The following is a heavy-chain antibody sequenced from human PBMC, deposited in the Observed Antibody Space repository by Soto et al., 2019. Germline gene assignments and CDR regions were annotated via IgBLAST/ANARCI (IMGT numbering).Heavy chain of an antibody. J-gene: IGHJ4*02. Sequence: QVQLQESGPGLVKPSETLSLTCTVSGGSISSYYWSWIRQPPGKGLEWSGYIYYSGSTNYNPSLKSRVTISVDTSKNQFSLKLSSVTAADTAVYYCASSRYSSGWPFFDSWGQGTLVTVSS. D-gene: IGHD6-19*01. CDR1: GGSISSYY. V-gene: IGHV4-59*01. CDR3: ASSRYSSGWPFFDS. CDR2: IYYSGST.